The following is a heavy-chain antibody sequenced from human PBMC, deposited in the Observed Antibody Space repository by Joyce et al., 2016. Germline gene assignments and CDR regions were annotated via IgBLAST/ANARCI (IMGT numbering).Heavy chain of an antibody. J-gene: IGHJ4*02. V-gene: IGHV4-61*02. CDR1: GGSISSGTYY. CDR2: IYSSGTT. D-gene: IGHD4-17*01. CDR3: ARLFDDYGDYGGAYFDY. Sequence: QVQLQESGPGLVKPSQTLSLTCSVSGGSISSGTYYWSWIRQPAGKGLEWIGRIYSSGTTGYNHALKSRVTISADASRNQVALSLSSVTAADTAVYFCARLFDDYGDYGGAYFDYWGQGILVTVSS.